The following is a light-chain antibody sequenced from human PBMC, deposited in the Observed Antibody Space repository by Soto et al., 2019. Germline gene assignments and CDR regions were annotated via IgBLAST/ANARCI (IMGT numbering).Light chain of an antibody. CDR3: QQHCSSSPYT. Sequence: DIQMTQSPSTLSASVGDRVTITCRASQSISSWLAWYQQKPGKAPNLLIYKASTLGSGVPSRFRGGGSGTEVTLNIISLQPDDFSTYYCQQHCSSSPYTFGQGTQLEIK. CDR2: KAS. CDR1: QSISSW. J-gene: IGKJ2*01. V-gene: IGKV1-5*03.